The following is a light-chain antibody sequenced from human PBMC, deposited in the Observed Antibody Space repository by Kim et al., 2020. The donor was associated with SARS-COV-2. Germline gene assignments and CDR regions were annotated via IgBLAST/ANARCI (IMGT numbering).Light chain of an antibody. V-gene: IGKV3-20*01. CDR2: GSS. CDR3: QQYVSSVT. CDR1: HNVYNSY. J-gene: IGKJ4*01. Sequence: TPSSRASHNVYNSYVAWYQQKPGQAPRLLICGSSTRAPGTPDRATGIPDRFSASGSGTDFTLTISRLEPEDSAVYYCQQYVSSVTFGGGTKVDIK.